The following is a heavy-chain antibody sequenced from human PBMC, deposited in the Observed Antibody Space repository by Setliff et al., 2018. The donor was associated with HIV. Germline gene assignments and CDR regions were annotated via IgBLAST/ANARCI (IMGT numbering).Heavy chain of an antibody. D-gene: IGHD3-22*01. J-gene: IGHJ4*02. CDR3: ARHVARFDYDTGGYYVSHFDY. V-gene: IGHV4-59*01. CDR1: GDSIGTYY. Sequence: SETLSLTCSVSGDSIGTYYWNWIRQTPGKRLEWIGFFYYGGSTDYNPALKNRVAISVDTSKNQFSVRLSSVSAADTAVYFCARHVARFDYDTGGYYVSHFDYWGQGTQVT. CDR2: FYYGGST.